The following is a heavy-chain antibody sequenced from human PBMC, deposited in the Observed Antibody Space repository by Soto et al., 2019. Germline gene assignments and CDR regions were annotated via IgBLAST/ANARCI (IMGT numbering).Heavy chain of an antibody. CDR1: VGTFSSYA. CDR2: IIPIFGTA. D-gene: IGHD2-2*02. CDR3: ARDKARDIVLVPAAIGWFDP. V-gene: IGHV1-69*13. J-gene: IGHJ5*02. Sequence: SVKVSCKASVGTFSSYAISWVRQAPGQGLEWMGGIIPIFGTANYAQKFQGRVTITADESTSTAYMELSSLRSEDTAVYYCARDKARDIVLVPAAIGWFDPWGQGTLVTVSS.